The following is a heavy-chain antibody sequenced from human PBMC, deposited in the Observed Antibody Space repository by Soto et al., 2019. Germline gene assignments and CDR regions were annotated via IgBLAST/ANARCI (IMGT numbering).Heavy chain of an antibody. CDR1: GFTFSSYA. Sequence: PGGSLRLSCAASGFTFSSYAMSWVRQAPGKGLEWVSAISGSGGSTYYADSVKGRFTISRDNSKNTLYLQMNSLRAEDTAVYYCARYDFWNSNYYGMDVWGQGTTVTVSS. J-gene: IGHJ6*02. CDR2: ISGSGGST. D-gene: IGHD3-3*01. CDR3: ARYDFWNSNYYGMDV. V-gene: IGHV3-23*01.